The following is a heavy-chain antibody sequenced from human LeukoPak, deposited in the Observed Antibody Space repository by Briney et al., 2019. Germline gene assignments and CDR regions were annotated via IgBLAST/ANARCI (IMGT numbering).Heavy chain of an antibody. Sequence: ASVNVSCKVSGYTLTELSMHWVRQAPGKGLEWMVGFDPEDGETIYAQKFQGRVTMTEDTSTDTAYMELSSLRSEDTAVYYCATTPDDFWSGYLPNLSRWGQGTLVTVSS. CDR1: GYTLTELS. D-gene: IGHD3-3*01. V-gene: IGHV1-24*01. CDR2: FDPEDGET. CDR3: ATTPDDFWSGYLPNLSR. J-gene: IGHJ4*02.